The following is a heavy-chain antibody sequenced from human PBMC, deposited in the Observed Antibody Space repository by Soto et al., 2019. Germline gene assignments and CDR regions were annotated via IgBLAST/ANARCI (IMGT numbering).Heavy chain of an antibody. V-gene: IGHV4-30-4*01. J-gene: IGHJ4*02. CDR2: IYYTGTT. D-gene: IGHD2-15*01. CDR3: ARVYCRGGCCYYRAKYSFDY. Sequence: NIYIRSTVYDDCGDSGDYYWSGIRQPPRKGLEWIGYIYYTGTTHYNPSLRSRVTISLDTSKNQFSLKLSSVTAADTAVYYCARVYCRGGCCYYRAKYSFDYWCQGALVTVSS. CDR1: DDCGDSGDYY.